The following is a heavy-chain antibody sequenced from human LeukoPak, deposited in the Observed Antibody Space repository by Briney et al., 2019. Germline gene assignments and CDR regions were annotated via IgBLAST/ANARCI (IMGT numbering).Heavy chain of an antibody. CDR2: IYPGDSDT. D-gene: IGHD2-2*01. CDR1: GYSFVSYW. CDR3: ARQGCTSTTCLDI. J-gene: IGHJ3*02. V-gene: IGHV5-51*01. Sequence: GESLKISCRGPGYSFVSYWIGWVRQMPGKGLEWMGIIYPGDSDTRYSPSFQGQVTISADKSISTAYLQWSSLKASDTAMYYCARQGCTSTTCLDIWDQGTMVTVSS.